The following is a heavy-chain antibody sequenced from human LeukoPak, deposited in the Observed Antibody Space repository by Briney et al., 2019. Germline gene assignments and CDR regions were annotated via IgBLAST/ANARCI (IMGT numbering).Heavy chain of an antibody. CDR2: IIPIFGTA. Sequence: SVKVSCKASVGTVSSYAISWVRQAPGQGLEWMGRIIPIFGTANYAQKFQGRLTTTADESTSTAYMEPSTLRSEDTAVHHCATAKDIVVVPAAISAFDIWGHGTLVTVSS. D-gene: IGHD2-2*02. CDR3: ATAKDIVVVPAAISAFDI. V-gene: IGHV1-69*13. CDR1: VGTVSSYA. J-gene: IGHJ3*02.